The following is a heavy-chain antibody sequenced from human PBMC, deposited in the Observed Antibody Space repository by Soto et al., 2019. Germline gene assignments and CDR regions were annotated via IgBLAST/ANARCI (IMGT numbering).Heavy chain of an antibody. J-gene: IGHJ6*02. CDR1: GFIFDDYA. V-gene: IGHV3-9*01. D-gene: IGHD6-6*01. CDR2: ISGNSGSL. CDR3: AKDRYSSSAYYYYGMDA. Sequence: HPGGSLRLSCADSGFIFDDYAMHWVRQAPGKGLEWVAVISGNSGSLGYADSVKGRFTISRDNAKNSLYLQMNRLRAEDTALYYCAKDRYSSSAYYYYGMDAWGRGTTVTVSS.